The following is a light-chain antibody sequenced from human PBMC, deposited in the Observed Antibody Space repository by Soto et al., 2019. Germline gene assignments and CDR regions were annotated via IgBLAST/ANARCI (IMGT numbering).Light chain of an antibody. CDR2: ATS. CDR3: QQYDSYPRT. CDR1: QGISKY. J-gene: IGKJ2*01. Sequence: DVQMTQSPSSLSASVGDRVTITCRASQGISKYIGWFQQKPGKAPKSLIYATSRLQSGVPTRFSGSGFGTDFTLTISSLQPEDFATYYCQQYDSYPRTFGQGTKLE. V-gene: IGKV1-16*01.